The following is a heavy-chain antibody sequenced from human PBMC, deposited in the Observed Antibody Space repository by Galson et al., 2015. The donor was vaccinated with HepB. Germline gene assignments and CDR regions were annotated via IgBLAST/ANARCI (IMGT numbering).Heavy chain of an antibody. CDR3: ARELEGNYGDYIDY. CDR1: GFTFSSYA. D-gene: IGHD4-17*01. Sequence: SLRLSCAASGFTFSSYAMHWVRQAPGKGLEWVAVISYDGSNKYYADSVKGRFTISRDNSKNTLYLQMNSLRAEDTAVYYCARELEGNYGDYIDYWGQGTLVTVSS. CDR2: ISYDGSNK. V-gene: IGHV3-30*04. J-gene: IGHJ4*02.